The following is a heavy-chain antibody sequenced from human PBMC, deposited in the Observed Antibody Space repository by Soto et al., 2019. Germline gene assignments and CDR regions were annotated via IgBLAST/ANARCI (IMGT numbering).Heavy chain of an antibody. Sequence: GASVKVSCKASGGTFSSYAIGWVRQAPGQGLEWMGGIIPIFGTANYAQKFQGRVTITADKSTSTAYMELSSLRSEDTAVYYCARGLVAGPFDYWGQGTLVTVSS. D-gene: IGHD6-19*01. CDR1: GGTFSSYA. CDR3: ARGLVAGPFDY. J-gene: IGHJ4*02. V-gene: IGHV1-69*06. CDR2: IIPIFGTA.